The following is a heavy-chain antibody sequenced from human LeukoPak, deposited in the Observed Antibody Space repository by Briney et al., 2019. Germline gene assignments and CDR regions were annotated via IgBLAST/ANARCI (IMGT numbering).Heavy chain of an antibody. CDR1: GSTFSSYW. D-gene: IGHD5-18*01. Sequence: GGSLRLSCAASGSTFSSYWMHWVRQAPGKGLVWVSHINSDGSSISYADSVKGRFTISRDNAKSTLYLQMNSLRAEDTALYYCASLEDSYGYSAFDYWGQGTLVTVSS. CDR2: INSDGSSI. V-gene: IGHV3-74*01. CDR3: ASLEDSYGYSAFDY. J-gene: IGHJ4*02.